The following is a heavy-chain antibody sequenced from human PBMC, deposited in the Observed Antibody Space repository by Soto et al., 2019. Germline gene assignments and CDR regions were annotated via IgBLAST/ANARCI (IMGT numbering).Heavy chain of an antibody. CDR3: ARVSRVNYYDSSGYSPTPFDY. Sequence: SVKVSCKASGGTFSSYAISWVRQAPGQGLEWMGGIIPIFGTANYAQKFQGRVTITADESTSTAYMELSSLRSEDTAVYYCARVSRVNYYDSSGYSPTPFDYWGQGTLVTVS. D-gene: IGHD3-22*01. V-gene: IGHV1-69*13. J-gene: IGHJ4*02. CDR2: IIPIFGTA. CDR1: GGTFSSYA.